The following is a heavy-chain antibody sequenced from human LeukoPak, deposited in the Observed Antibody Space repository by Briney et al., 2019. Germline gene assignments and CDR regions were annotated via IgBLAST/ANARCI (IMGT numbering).Heavy chain of an antibody. V-gene: IGHV3-30*02. CDR1: GSTFSNYG. J-gene: IGHJ4*02. D-gene: IGHD6-13*01. Sequence: GGSLRLSCAASGSTFSNYGMHWVRQAPGKGLEWVAFIRYDGNNKYYADSVKGRFTISRDNSKNTLYLQMNSLRAEDTAVYYCAKDLLYRAAAGAGFDYWGQGTLVTVSS. CDR2: IRYDGNNK. CDR3: AKDLLYRAAAGAGFDY.